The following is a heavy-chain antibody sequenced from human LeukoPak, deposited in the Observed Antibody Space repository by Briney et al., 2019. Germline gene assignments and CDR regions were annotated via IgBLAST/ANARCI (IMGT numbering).Heavy chain of an antibody. Sequence: SVKVSCKASGGTFSSYAISWVRQAPGQGLEWMGGIIPIFGTANYAQKFQGRVTITADESTSTAYMELSSLRSEDTAVYYCARAKTATIVVVTAILDIWGQGTMVTVSS. V-gene: IGHV1-69*13. CDR2: IIPIFGTA. J-gene: IGHJ3*02. CDR3: ARAKTATIVVVTAILDI. D-gene: IGHD2-21*02. CDR1: GGTFSSYA.